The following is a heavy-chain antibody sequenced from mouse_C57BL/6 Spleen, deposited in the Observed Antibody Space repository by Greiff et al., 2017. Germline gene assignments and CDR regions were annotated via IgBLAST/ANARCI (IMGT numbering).Heavy chain of an antibody. CDR3: ARTGAVVAYYYAMDY. D-gene: IGHD1-1*01. CDR2: IYPRDGST. V-gene: IGHV1-85*01. Sequence: VQLVESGPELVKPGASVKLSCKASGYTFTSYDINWVKQRPGQGLEWIGWIYPRDGSTKYNEKFKGKATLTVDTSSSTAYMELHSLTSEDSAVYFCARTGAVVAYYYAMDYWGQGTSVTVSS. J-gene: IGHJ4*01. CDR1: GYTFTSYD.